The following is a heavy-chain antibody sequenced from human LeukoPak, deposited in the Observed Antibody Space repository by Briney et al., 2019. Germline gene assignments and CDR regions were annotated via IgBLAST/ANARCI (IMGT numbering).Heavy chain of an antibody. CDR3: AKVRTYDSSGYYSHCFDY. V-gene: IGHV3-23*01. Sequence: PGGSLRLSCVAPGFNFGTYAMGWVRQAPGKGLEWVSALSASGGSTYYADSVRGRFTISRDSSKNTVYLQMNSLRVEDTAIYYCAKVRTYDSSGYYSHCFDYWGQGTLVTVSS. CDR1: GFNFGTYA. CDR2: LSASGGST. J-gene: IGHJ4*02. D-gene: IGHD3-22*01.